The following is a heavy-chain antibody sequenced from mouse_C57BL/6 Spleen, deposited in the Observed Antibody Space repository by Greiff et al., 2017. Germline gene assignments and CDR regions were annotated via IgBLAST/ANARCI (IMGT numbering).Heavy chain of an antibody. Sequence: GGGLVQPKGSLKLSCAASGFSFNTYAMNWVRQAPGKGLEWVARIRSKSNNYATYYADSVKDRFTISRDDSESMLYLQMNNLKTEDTAMYYCVRQSLGAMDYWGQGTSVTVSS. CDR1: GFSFNTYA. D-gene: IGHD3-1*01. V-gene: IGHV10-1*01. CDR2: IRSKSNNYAT. J-gene: IGHJ4*01. CDR3: VRQSLGAMDY.